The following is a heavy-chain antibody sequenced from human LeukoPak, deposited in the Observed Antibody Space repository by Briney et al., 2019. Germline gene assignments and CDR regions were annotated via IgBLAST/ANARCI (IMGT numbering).Heavy chain of an antibody. CDR3: ARFSAARPVYYYYYMDV. Sequence: SQTLSLTCTVSGGSISSYYWSWIRQPPGKGLEWIGYIYTSGSTNYNPSLKSRVTISVDTSKNQSSLKLSSVTAADTAVYYCARFSAARPVYYYYYMDVWGKGTTVTVSS. V-gene: IGHV4-4*09. D-gene: IGHD6-6*01. CDR1: GGSISSYY. J-gene: IGHJ6*03. CDR2: IYTSGST.